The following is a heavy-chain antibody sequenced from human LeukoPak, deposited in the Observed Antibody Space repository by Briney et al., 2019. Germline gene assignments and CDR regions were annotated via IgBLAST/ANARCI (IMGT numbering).Heavy chain of an antibody. Sequence: SETLSLTCSVSGGSISSYYWSWIRQPPGKGREWIGYIYYSGSTNYNPSLKSRVTISVDASKNQFSLKRSSVTAADTAVYYCARVESGYGDYLHTALAEYFQHWGQGTLVTVSS. V-gene: IGHV4-59*01. D-gene: IGHD4-17*01. J-gene: IGHJ1*01. CDR3: ARVESGYGDYLHTALAEYFQH. CDR1: GGSISSYY. CDR2: IYYSGST.